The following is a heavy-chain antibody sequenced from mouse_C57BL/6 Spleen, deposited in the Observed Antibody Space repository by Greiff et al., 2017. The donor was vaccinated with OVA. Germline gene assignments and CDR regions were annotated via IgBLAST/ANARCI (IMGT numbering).Heavy chain of an antibody. CDR1: GYTFTSYW. Sequence: QVQLQQPGAELVKPGASVKMSCKASGYTFTSYWITWVKQRPGQGLEWIGDIYPGSGSTNYNEKFKSKATLTVDTSSSTAYMQLSSLTSEDSAVYYCARASGLYYSGRRVAYWGAGTLGTVSA. CDR2: IYPGSGST. D-gene: IGHD1-1*01. CDR3: ARASGLYYSGRRVAY. V-gene: IGHV1-55*01. J-gene: IGHJ3*01.